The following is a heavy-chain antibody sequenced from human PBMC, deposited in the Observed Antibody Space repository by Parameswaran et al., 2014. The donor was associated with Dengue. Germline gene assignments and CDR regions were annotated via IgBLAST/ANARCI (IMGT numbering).Heavy chain of an antibody. CDR2: IIPILGIA. V-gene: IGHV1-69*10. D-gene: IGHD6-19*01. Sequence: SWVRQAPGQGLEWMGGIIPILGIANYAQKFQGRVTITADKSTSTAYMELSSLRSEDTAVYYCARFKRGSGIRLGLREIDYWGQGTLVTVSS. CDR3: ARFKRGSGIRLGLREIDY. J-gene: IGHJ4*02.